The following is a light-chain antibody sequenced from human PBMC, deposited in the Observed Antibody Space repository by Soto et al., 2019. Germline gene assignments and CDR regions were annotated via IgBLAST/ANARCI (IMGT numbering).Light chain of an antibody. CDR2: EVS. J-gene: IGLJ1*01. V-gene: IGLV2-14*01. Sequence: QSALTQPASVSGSPGQSITISCSGTSSDVGGYNYVSWYQQHPDKAPKLMIYEVSNRPSGVSNRFSGSKSGHTASLTISGLQSEDKADYFCTSYTSYSTLDVFGTGTKVTVL. CDR3: TSYTSYSTLDV. CDR1: SSDVGGYNY.